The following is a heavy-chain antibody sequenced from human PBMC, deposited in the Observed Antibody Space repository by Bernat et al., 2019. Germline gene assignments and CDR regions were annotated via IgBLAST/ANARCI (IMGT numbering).Heavy chain of an antibody. CDR3: ARHERGTGLGSAFDI. CDR2: LYYSGST. V-gene: IGHV4-39*01. CDR1: GGSISSSSYY. Sequence: QLQLQESRPGLVKPSETLSLTCTVSGGSISSSSYYWGWIRQPPGKGLEWLGRLYYSGSTYYNPSLKSRVTMSVDTSKNQCSLKLSSVTAADTAVYYCARHERGTGLGSAFDIWGQGTMVTGSS. D-gene: IGHD1-1*01. J-gene: IGHJ3*02.